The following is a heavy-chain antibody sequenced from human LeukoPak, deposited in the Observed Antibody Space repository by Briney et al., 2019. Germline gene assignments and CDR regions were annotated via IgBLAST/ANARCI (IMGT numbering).Heavy chain of an antibody. Sequence: SGPTLVKPTQTLTLTCTFSGFSLSTTGVAVAWIRQPPGKALEWLAVTYWNNDKSYSPSLKSRLTITKDTSKNQVVLIMANMDPVDTGTYYCAHKGRGSGSYTMWGQGTLVTVSS. V-gene: IGHV2-5*01. CDR2: TYWNNDK. J-gene: IGHJ4*02. CDR3: AHKGRGSGSYTM. CDR1: GFSLSTTGVA. D-gene: IGHD3-10*01.